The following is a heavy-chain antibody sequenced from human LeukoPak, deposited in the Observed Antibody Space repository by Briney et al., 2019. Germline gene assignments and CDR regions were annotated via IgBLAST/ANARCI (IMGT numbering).Heavy chain of an antibody. D-gene: IGHD5-12*01. CDR1: GYSLSSGYY. V-gene: IGHV4-38-2*02. J-gene: IGHJ5*02. CDR2: IYHSGST. CDR3: ARDAVARRFDP. Sequence: PSETLSLTCAVSGYSLSSGYYWGWIRQPPGKGLEWIGSIYHSGSTYYNPSLKSRVTISVDTSKNQFSLKLSSVTAADTAVYYCARDAVARRFDPWGQGTLVTASS.